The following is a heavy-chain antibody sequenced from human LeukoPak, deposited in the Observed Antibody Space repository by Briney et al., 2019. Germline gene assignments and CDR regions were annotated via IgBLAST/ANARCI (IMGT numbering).Heavy chain of an antibody. D-gene: IGHD6-13*01. CDR3: ATGGYSSSWYNPLFDY. CDR1: GYTFTSNY. CDR2: IYPRDGST. J-gene: IGHJ4*02. V-gene: IGHV1-46*01. Sequence: ASVKVSCKASGYTFTSNYIHWVRQAPGQGLEWMGMIYPRDGSTSYAQKFQGRVTGTEDTSTDTAYMELSSLRSEDTAVYYCATGGYSSSWYNPLFDYWGQGTLVTVSS.